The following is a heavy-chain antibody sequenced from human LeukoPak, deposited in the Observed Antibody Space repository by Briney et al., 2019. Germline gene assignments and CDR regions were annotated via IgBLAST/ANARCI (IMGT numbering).Heavy chain of an antibody. J-gene: IGHJ4*02. CDR1: GGSISSYY. D-gene: IGHD3-22*01. V-gene: IGHV4-59*01. CDR2: IYYSGST. Sequence: SETLSLTCAVSGGSISSYYWSWIRQPPGKGLERIGYIYYSGSTNYNPSLKSRVTISVDTSKNQFSLKLSSVTAADTAVYYCARESYYYDSSGYYDYWGQGTLVTVSS. CDR3: ARESYYYDSSGYYDY.